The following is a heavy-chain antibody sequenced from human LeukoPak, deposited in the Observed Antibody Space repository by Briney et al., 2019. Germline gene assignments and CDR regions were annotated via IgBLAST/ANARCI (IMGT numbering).Heavy chain of an antibody. CDR2: ISYDGSNK. CDR3: AKGGSVAQSGDYDFWSGYGDAFDI. J-gene: IGHJ3*02. D-gene: IGHD3-3*01. V-gene: IGHV3-30*18. Sequence: GRSLRLSCAASGFTFSSYGMHWVRQAPGKGLEWVAVISYDGSNKYYADSVKGRFTISRDNSKNTLYLQMNSLRAEDTAVYYCAKGGSVAQSGDYDFWSGYGDAFDIWGQGTMVTVSS. CDR1: GFTFSSYG.